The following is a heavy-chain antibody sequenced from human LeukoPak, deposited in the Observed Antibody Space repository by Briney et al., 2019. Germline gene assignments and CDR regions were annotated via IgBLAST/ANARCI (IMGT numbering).Heavy chain of an antibody. J-gene: IGHJ4*02. V-gene: IGHV3-9*03. Sequence: PGGSLRLSCAASGFTFDDYAMHWVRQAPGKGLEWVSGISWNSGSIGYADSVKGRFTISRDNAKNSLYLQMNSLRAEDMALYYCARAALGNYYYFDYWGQGTLVTVSS. CDR1: GFTFDDYA. D-gene: IGHD1-7*01. CDR2: ISWNSGSI. CDR3: ARAALGNYYYFDY.